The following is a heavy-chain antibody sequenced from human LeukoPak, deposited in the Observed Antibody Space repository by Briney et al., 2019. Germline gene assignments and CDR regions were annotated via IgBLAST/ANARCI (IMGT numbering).Heavy chain of an antibody. Sequence: PGGSLRLSCAASGFTFSSYWMSWVRQAPGKGLEWEANIKQDGSEKYYVDSVKGRFTISRDNAKNSLYLQMNSLRAEDTAVYYCARGRSVAPGTTTISPFDYWGQGTLVTVSS. D-gene: IGHD6-13*01. CDR3: ARGRSVAPGTTTISPFDY. CDR1: GFTFSSYW. V-gene: IGHV3-7*01. CDR2: IKQDGSEK. J-gene: IGHJ4*02.